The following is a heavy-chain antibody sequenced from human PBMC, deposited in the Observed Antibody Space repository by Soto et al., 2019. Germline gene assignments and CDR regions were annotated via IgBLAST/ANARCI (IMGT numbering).Heavy chain of an antibody. CDR3: ASSGGHKQQMVASRAFDI. CDR1: GGTFSSYA. Sequence: VASVKVSCKASGGTFSSYAISWVRQAPGQGLEWMGGIIPIFGTANYAQKFQGRVTITADESTSTAYMELSSLRSEDTAVYYCASSGGHKQQMVASRAFDIXXQ. V-gene: IGHV1-69*13. J-gene: IGHJ3*02. CDR2: IIPIFGTA. D-gene: IGHD6-13*01.